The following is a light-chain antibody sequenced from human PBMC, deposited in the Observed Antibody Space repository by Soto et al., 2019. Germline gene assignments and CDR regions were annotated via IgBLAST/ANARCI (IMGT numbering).Light chain of an antibody. Sequence: DIQMTQSPSSLSASVGDRVTITCRASQSISSWLAWYQQKPGKAPKLLIYKASTLKSGVPSRFHGSGSGTKFTLTNSSLQPYDFGTYFCQHYNSYSEAFGQGTKVDI. CDR2: KAS. V-gene: IGKV1-5*03. J-gene: IGKJ1*01. CDR3: QHYNSYSEA. CDR1: QSISSW.